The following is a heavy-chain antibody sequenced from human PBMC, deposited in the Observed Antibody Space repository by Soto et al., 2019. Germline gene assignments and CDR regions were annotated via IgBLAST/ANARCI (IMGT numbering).Heavy chain of an antibody. CDR2: ISGSGGST. V-gene: IGHV3-23*01. CDR1: GFTFSSYA. J-gene: IGHJ5*02. Sequence: PGGSLRLSCAASGFTFSSYAMSWVRQAPGKGLEWVSAISGSGGSTYYADSVKGRFTISRDNSKNTLYLQMNSLRAEDTAVYYCAKCYYYDRGVNPFDPWGQGTLVTVSS. CDR3: AKCYYYDRGVNPFDP. D-gene: IGHD3-22*01.